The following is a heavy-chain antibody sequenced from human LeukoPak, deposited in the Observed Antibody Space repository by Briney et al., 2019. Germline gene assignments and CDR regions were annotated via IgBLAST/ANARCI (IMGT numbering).Heavy chain of an antibody. CDR2: IYYSGST. J-gene: IGHJ5*02. Sequence: SQTLSLTCTVSGRSMSSGGYYWSWIRQHPGKGLERIGYIYYSGSTYYNPSLKSRVTISVDTSKNQFSLKLSSVTAADTAVYYCARAYCSSTSCYFPHWFDPWGQGTLVTVSS. V-gene: IGHV4-31*03. D-gene: IGHD2-2*01. CDR3: ARAYCSSTSCYFPHWFDP. CDR1: GRSMSSGGYY.